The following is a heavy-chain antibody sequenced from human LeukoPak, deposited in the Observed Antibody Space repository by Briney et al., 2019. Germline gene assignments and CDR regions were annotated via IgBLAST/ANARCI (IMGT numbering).Heavy chain of an antibody. Sequence: SETLSLTCAVYGESFSGYYWSWIRQPPGKGLEWIGEINHSGSTNSHPSLKSRVTISVDRSKNQFSLKLSSVTAADMAVYYCARGDYGGNSPFDYWGQGTLVTVSS. J-gene: IGHJ4*02. V-gene: IGHV4-34*01. CDR1: GESFSGYY. CDR3: ARGDYGGNSPFDY. CDR2: INHSGST. D-gene: IGHD4-23*01.